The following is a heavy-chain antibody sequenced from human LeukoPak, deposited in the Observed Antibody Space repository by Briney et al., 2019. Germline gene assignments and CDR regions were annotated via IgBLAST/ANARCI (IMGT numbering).Heavy chain of an antibody. CDR2: ISNDGTDK. Sequence: PGGSLRLSCAASGVTFSNYAMHWVRQSPGKGLEWVAVISNDGTDKHHADSVKGRFTVSRDNSNHTVYLEMDRLRVEDTAIYYCVREGTYFFASGSFQGYYFDNWGQGTLVTVSS. CDR1: GVTFSNYA. D-gene: IGHD3-10*01. J-gene: IGHJ4*02. V-gene: IGHV3-30*03. CDR3: VREGTYFFASGSFQGYYFDN.